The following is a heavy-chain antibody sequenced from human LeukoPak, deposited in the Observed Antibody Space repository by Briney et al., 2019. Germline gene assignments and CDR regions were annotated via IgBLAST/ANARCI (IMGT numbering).Heavy chain of an antibody. V-gene: IGHV4-61*02. D-gene: IGHD5-18*01. Sequence: SETLSLTCAVSGGSISSGGYSWSWIRQPAGKGLEWIGRIYTSGSTNYNPSLKSRVTMSVDTSKNQFSLKLSSVTAADTAVYYCARDPVGYSTHFDYWGQGTLVTVSS. CDR2: IYTSGST. CDR1: GGSISSGGYS. CDR3: ARDPVGYSTHFDY. J-gene: IGHJ4*02.